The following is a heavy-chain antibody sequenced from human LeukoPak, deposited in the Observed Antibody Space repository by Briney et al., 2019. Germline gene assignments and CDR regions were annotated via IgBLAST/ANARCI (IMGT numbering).Heavy chain of an antibody. CDR2: IYYSGST. CDR1: GGSISSGAYP. CDR3: ARGRGV. Sequence: SETLSLTCTVSGGSISSGAYPWSWIRQHPGEGLEWIGYIYYSGSTYYSPSLKSRVSISVDTSKNQFSLKLSSVTAADTAVYYCARGRGVWGQGTTVTVSS. V-gene: IGHV4-31*03. J-gene: IGHJ6*02.